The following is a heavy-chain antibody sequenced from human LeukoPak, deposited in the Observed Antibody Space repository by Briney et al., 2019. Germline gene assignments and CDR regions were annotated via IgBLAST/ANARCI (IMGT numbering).Heavy chain of an antibody. CDR3: ARQDRLLWFGEETWYNWFDP. CDR1: GYSFTSYW. J-gene: IGHJ5*02. CDR2: IYPGDSDT. V-gene: IGHV5-51*01. Sequence: GESLKISCKGSGYSFTSYWIGWVRQMPGKGLEWMGIIYPGDSDTRYSPSFQGQVTISADKSISTAYLQWSSLKASDTAMYYWARQDRLLWFGEETWYNWFDPWGQGTLVTVSS. D-gene: IGHD3-10*01.